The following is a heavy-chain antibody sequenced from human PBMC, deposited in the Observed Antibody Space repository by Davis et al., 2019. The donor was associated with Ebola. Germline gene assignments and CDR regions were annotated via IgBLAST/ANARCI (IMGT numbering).Heavy chain of an antibody. CDR3: AKSRQWLVEGWFDP. Sequence: SVKVSCKASGGTFSSYAISWVRQAPGQGLEWMGGIIPIFGTANYAQKFQGRVTITADESTSTAYMELSSLRSEDTAVYYCAKSRQWLVEGWFDPWGQGTLVTVSS. J-gene: IGHJ5*02. D-gene: IGHD6-19*01. V-gene: IGHV1-69*13. CDR1: GGTFSSYA. CDR2: IIPIFGTA.